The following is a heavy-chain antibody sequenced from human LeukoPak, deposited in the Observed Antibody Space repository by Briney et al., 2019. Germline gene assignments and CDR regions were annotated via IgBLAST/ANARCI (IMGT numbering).Heavy chain of an antibody. Sequence: SETLSLTCTVSGYSINSGYYWSWIRQPPGKGLEWIGEINHSGSTNYNPSLKSRVTISVDTSKNQFSLKLSSVTAADTAVYYCARFYYYGSGSPLDYWGQGTLVTVSS. V-gene: IGHV4-34*01. CDR2: INHSGST. D-gene: IGHD3-10*01. CDR3: ARFYYYGSGSPLDY. CDR1: GYSINSGYY. J-gene: IGHJ4*02.